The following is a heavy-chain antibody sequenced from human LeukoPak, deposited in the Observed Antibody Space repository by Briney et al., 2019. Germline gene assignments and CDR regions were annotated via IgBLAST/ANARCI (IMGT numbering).Heavy chain of an antibody. CDR1: GGSFSGYY. CDR3: ARIHRYCSGGACYVLDN. V-gene: IGHV4-59*01. D-gene: IGHD2-15*01. CDR2: VYYSGST. Sequence: SETLSLTCVVSGGSFSGYYWGWIRQPPGRGLEWIGYVYYSGSTNYNPSFKSRITISVATSRNQFSLQLSSVTAADTAVYYCARIHRYCSGGACYVLDNWGQGTLVAVSS. J-gene: IGHJ4*02.